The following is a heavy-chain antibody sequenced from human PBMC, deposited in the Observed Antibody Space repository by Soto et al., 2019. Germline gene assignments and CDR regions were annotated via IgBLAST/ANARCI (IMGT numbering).Heavy chain of an antibody. CDR1: GDSIKTETW. V-gene: IGHV4-4*02. CDR2: IKHTGDA. Sequence: QVHLQESGTGLVKPSETLSLTCAVSGDSIKTETWWSWLRQLPGTGLEWIGEIKHTGDANANPALRSRVSMSVDRTKNQFFLNLRSVSAADTAVYFCAREGRLHWFESWGQGTLVTVSS. CDR3: AREGRLHWFES. J-gene: IGHJ5*01.